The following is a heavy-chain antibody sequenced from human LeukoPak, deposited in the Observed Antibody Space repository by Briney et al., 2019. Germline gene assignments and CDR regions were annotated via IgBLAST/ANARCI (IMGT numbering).Heavy chain of an antibody. CDR1: GFTFSSYG. Sequence: PGGSLRLSCAASGFTFSSYGMHWVRQAPGKGLEWVAVIWYDGSNKYYADSVKGRFTISRDNSKNTLYLQMNSLRAEDTAVYYCARDLMVYAIPSWFDPWGQGTLVTVSS. CDR3: ARDLMVYAIPSWFDP. CDR2: IWYDGSNK. V-gene: IGHV3-33*01. J-gene: IGHJ5*02. D-gene: IGHD2-8*01.